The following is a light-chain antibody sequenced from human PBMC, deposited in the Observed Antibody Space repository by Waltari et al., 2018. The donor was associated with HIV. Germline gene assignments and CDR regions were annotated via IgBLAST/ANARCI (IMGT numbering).Light chain of an antibody. V-gene: IGKV4-1*01. J-gene: IGKJ1*01. CDR1: QKILFSSTNKNY. CDR3: QQYYSTPRT. CDR2: WAS. Sequence: DIVLTQSPDSLAVSLGERATMNCKSSQKILFSSTNKNYLSWYQQRPGQPPRLLIYWASSRESGVPERFTGSGSGTNFTLTISRLQADVVAVYFCQQYYSTPRTFGQGTKV.